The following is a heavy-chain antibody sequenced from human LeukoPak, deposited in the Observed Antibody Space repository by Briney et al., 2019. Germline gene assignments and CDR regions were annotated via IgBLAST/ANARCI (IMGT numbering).Heavy chain of an antibody. CDR3: ATGYYGSGSYRPVLGWENYYYYYYMDV. Sequence: SETLSLTCTVSGGSISSSSYYWGWIRQPPGKGLEWIGSIYYSGSTYYNPSLKSRVTISVDTSKNQFSLKLSSVTAADTAVYYCATGYYGSGSYRPVLGWENYYYYYYMDVWGKGTTVTISS. V-gene: IGHV4-39*07. CDR2: IYYSGST. CDR1: GGSISSSSYY. D-gene: IGHD3-10*01. J-gene: IGHJ6*03.